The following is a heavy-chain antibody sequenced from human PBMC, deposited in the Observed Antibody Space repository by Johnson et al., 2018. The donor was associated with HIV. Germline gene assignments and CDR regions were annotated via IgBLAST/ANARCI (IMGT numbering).Heavy chain of an antibody. CDR3: ARVRPNPTVTTRGAAFDI. V-gene: IGHV3-30-3*01. CDR1: GFTFSSYA. CDR2: ISYDGSNK. J-gene: IGHJ3*02. D-gene: IGHD4-17*01. Sequence: QVQLVESGGGVVQPGRSLRLSCAASGFTFSSYAMHWVRQAPGKGLEWVAVISYDGSNKYYADSVKGRFTISRDNSKNTLYLQMNSLRAEDTAVYYCARVRPNPTVTTRGAAFDIWGQGTMVTVS.